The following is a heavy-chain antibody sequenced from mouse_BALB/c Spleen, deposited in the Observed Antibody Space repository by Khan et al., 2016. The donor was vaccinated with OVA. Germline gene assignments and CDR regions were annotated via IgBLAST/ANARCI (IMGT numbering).Heavy chain of an antibody. CDR2: INPGNGNT. CDR3: ARSQLGLRFDY. D-gene: IGHD3-1*01. V-gene: IGHV1-54*01. CDR1: GYAFTSYL. Sequence: QVQLQQSGAELVRPGTSVKVSCKASGYAFTSYLIEWINQRPGQGLEWIGLINPGNGNTNYNEKFKGKATLTADKSSSTAYMQLSSLTSDDSAVYFCARSQLGLRFDYWSQGTTLTVSS. J-gene: IGHJ2*01.